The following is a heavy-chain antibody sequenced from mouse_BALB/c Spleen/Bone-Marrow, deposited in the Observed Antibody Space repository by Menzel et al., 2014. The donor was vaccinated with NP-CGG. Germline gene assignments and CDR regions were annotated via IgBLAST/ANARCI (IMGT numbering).Heavy chain of an antibody. D-gene: IGHD2-2*01. Sequence: EVKLQESGAELVKPGASVKLSCTASGFNIKDTYMHWVKQRPEQGLEWIGRTDPANGNTKYDPKFQGKATITADTSSNTAYLQLSSLTSEDTAVYYCARNYGYGKSFAYWGQGTLVTVSA. CDR2: TDPANGNT. V-gene: IGHV14-3*02. J-gene: IGHJ3*01. CDR3: ARNYGYGKSFAY. CDR1: GFNIKDTY.